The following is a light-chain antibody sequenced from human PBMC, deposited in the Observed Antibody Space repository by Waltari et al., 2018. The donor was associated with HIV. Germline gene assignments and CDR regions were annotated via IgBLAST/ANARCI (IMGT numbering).Light chain of an antibody. Sequence: KIITQSPATKSVSQGKRDTIPCRASQRVNNNLALYQQKPGKTPRHLIYGTSTRATDSPARFSGSESGTEFTLTISSLQSEDFAVYYCHHYNNWRETFGQGTKVEIK. CDR1: QRVNNN. J-gene: IGKJ1*01. CDR2: GTS. V-gene: IGKV3-15*01. CDR3: HHYNNWRET.